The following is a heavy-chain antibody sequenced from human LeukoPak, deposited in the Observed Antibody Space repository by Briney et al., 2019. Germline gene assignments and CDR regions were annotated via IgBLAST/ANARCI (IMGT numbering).Heavy chain of an antibody. J-gene: IGHJ4*02. CDR2: IWSDGINK. CDR3: ARSTYSSSSYYFDY. CDR1: GFTFSNYG. Sequence: GGSLRLSCAASGFTFSNYGIHWVRQAPGKGLEWVAVIWSDGINKYYVDSVKGRFTISRDNSKNTLYLQMNSLRADDTAVYYCARSTYSSSSYYFDYWGQGSLVTASS. D-gene: IGHD6-13*01. V-gene: IGHV3-33*08.